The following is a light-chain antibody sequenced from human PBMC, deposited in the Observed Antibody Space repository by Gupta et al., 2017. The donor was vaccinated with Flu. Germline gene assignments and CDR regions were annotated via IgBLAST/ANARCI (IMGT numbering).Light chain of an antibody. J-gene: IGKJ2*01. CDR2: DTS. CDR3: QQANSFPYS. Sequence: GDEVTITCRASQGVSTWLAWYQQKPGKAPNLLVFDTSKLHTGVPSRFSGSGSGTDFTLTISSLQPEDFATYYCQQANSFPYSFGQGTTVEIK. CDR1: QGVSTW. V-gene: IGKV1-12*01.